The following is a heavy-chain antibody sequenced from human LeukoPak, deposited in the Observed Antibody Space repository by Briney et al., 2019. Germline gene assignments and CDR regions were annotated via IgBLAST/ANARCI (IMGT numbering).Heavy chain of an antibody. J-gene: IGHJ4*02. CDR3: ARVVLGGYEEN. V-gene: IGHV4-31*03. CDR2: IYYSGST. Sequence: SQTLSLTCTVSGGSISSGGYYWRWIRQHPGKGLEWIGYIYYSGSTYYNPSLKSRVTISVDTSKNQFSLKLSSVTAADTAVYYCARVVLGGYEENWGQGTLVTVSS. CDR1: GGSISSGGYY. D-gene: IGHD5-12*01.